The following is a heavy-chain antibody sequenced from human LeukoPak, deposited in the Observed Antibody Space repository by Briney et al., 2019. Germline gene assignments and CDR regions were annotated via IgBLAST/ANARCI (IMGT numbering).Heavy chain of an antibody. D-gene: IGHD3-3*01. CDR2: INWNGGST. Sequence: PGASLRLSCAASGFTFDDYGMSWVRQAPGKGLEWVSGINWNGGSTGYADSVKGRFTISRDNAKNSLYLQMNSLRAEDTALYYCATESITIFGVGTYFDYWGQGTLITVSS. J-gene: IGHJ4*02. CDR1: GFTFDDYG. CDR3: ATESITIFGVGTYFDY. V-gene: IGHV3-20*04.